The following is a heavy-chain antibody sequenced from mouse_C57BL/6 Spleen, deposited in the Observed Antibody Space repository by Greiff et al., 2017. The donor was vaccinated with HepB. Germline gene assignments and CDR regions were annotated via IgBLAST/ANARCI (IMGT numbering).Heavy chain of an antibody. CDR1: GFTFSSYG. CDR3: ARHEGYYGSRGYFDY. CDR2: ISSGGSYT. D-gene: IGHD1-1*01. V-gene: IGHV5-6*01. Sequence: EVKLMESGGDLVKPGGSLKLSCAASGFTFSSYGMSWVRQTPDKRLEWVATISSGGSYTYYPDSVKGRFTISRDNAKNTLYLQMSSLKSEDTAMYYCARHEGYYGSRGYFDYWGQGTTLTVSS. J-gene: IGHJ2*01.